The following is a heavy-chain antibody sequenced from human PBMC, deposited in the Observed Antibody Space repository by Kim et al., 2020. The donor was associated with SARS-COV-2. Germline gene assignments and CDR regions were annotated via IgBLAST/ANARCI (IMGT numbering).Heavy chain of an antibody. CDR2: IKQDGSEQ. D-gene: IGHD1-1*01. V-gene: IGHV3-7*03. Sequence: GGSLRLSCAASGFTFSSYWMSWVRQAPGKGLEWVANIKQDGSEQYYVDSVKGRFTISRDNAKNSLSLQMNSLRAEDTAVYYCARETGTGLGYYYYYGMDVWGQGTTVTVSS. CDR3: ARETGTGLGYYYYYGMDV. CDR1: GFTFSSYW. J-gene: IGHJ6*02.